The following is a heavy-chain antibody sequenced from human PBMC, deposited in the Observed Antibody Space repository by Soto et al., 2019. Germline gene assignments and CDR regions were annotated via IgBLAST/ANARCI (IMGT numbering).Heavy chain of an antibody. CDR1: GGTFSSYA. D-gene: IGHD2-2*01. CDR3: ARQLIHVGTREKYFSSTSCSLLLYYGMDV. CDR2: IIPIFGTA. V-gene: IGHV1-69*13. J-gene: IGHJ6*02. Sequence: EASVKVSCKASGGTFSSYAISWVRQAPGQGLEWMGGIIPIFGTANYAQKFQGRVTITADESTSTAYMELSSLRSEDTAVYYCARQLIHVGTREKYFSSTSCSLLLYYGMDVWGQGTTVTVSS.